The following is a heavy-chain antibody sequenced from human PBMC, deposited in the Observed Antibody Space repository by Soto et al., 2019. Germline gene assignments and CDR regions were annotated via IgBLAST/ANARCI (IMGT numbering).Heavy chain of an antibody. Sequence: SGPTLVNPTQTLPLTCTFSGFSLSTSGMCVSWIRQPPGKALEWLALIDWDDDKYYSTSLKTRLTISKDTSKNQVVLTMTNMDPVDTATYYCARIGIAAADPDYWGQGTLVTVSS. V-gene: IGHV2-70*01. CDR3: ARIGIAAADPDY. J-gene: IGHJ4*02. D-gene: IGHD6-13*01. CDR2: IDWDDDK. CDR1: GFSLSTSGMC.